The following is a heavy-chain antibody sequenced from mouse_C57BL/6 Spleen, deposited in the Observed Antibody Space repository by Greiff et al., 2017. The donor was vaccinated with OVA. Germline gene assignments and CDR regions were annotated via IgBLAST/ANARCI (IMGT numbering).Heavy chain of an antibody. CDR3: ARGDYGGNYFDY. Sequence: QVQLQQSGAELVKPGASVKISCKASGYAFSSYWMNWVKQRPGKGLEWIGQIYPGDGDTNYNGKFKGKATLTADKSSSTAYMQLSSLTSEDSAVYFGARGDYGGNYFDYWGQGTTLTVSS. V-gene: IGHV1-80*01. J-gene: IGHJ2*01. CDR2: IYPGDGDT. CDR1: GYAFSSYW. D-gene: IGHD2-4*01.